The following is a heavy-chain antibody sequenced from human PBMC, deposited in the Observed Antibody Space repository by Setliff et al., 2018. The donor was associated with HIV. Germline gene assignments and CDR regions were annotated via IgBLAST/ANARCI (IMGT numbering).Heavy chain of an antibody. D-gene: IGHD6-13*01. CDR3: AREVVESSSWYSPYYYYYMDV. CDR1: GESFSRYY. CDR2: INHSAFT. Sequence: SETLSLTCAVYGESFSRYYFTWIRQAPGRGLEWIGEINHSAFTKYNPSLASRVTMSVDTSKNQFSLKLSSVTAADTAVYYCAREVVESSSWYSPYYYYYMDVWGKGTTVTVSS. J-gene: IGHJ6*03. V-gene: IGHV4-34*10.